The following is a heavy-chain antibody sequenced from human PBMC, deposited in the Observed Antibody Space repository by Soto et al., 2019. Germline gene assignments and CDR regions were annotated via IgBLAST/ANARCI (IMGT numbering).Heavy chain of an antibody. CDR3: AEDTKGYGDYEGRLNY. CDR1: GFTFSSYA. D-gene: IGHD4-17*01. CDR2: ISGSGGST. J-gene: IGHJ4*02. Sequence: GGSLRLSCAASGFTFSSYAMSWVRQAPGKGLEWVSAISGSGGSTYYADSVKGRFTISRDNSKNTLYLQMNGLRAEETAVYYCAEDTKGYGDYEGRLNYWGQGTLVTVSS. V-gene: IGHV3-23*01.